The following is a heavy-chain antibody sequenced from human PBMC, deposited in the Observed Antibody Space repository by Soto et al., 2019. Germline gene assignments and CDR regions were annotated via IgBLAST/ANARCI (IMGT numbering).Heavy chain of an antibody. J-gene: IGHJ6*02. V-gene: IGHV1-2*04. CDR1: GYTFTGYY. CDR2: INPNSGGT. CDR3: ARQYYDSSGYPAKSYYYYYGMDV. D-gene: IGHD3-22*01. Sequence: PGPSVKVSCQASGYTFTGYYMHWVRQAPGQGLEWMGWINPNSGGTNYAQKFQGWVTMTRDTSISTAYMELSRLRSDDTAVYYCARQYYDSSGYPAKSYYYYYGMDVWGQGTTVTVSS.